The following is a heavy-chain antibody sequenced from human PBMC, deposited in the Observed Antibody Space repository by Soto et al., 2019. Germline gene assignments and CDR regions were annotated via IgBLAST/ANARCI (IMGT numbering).Heavy chain of an antibody. CDR1: GYTFTNYA. D-gene: IGHD1-26*01. Sequence: QVQLVQSGAEVKKPGASVKVSCKASGYTFTNYAMHWVRQAPGQRLEWMGWINAGNGNTKYSQNFQGRVTITRDASAGEAYMELSSLRSEDKAVYYCARGIWSSGTYYFDSWGQGTLVTVSS. CDR3: ARGIWSSGTYYFDS. CDR2: INAGNGNT. V-gene: IGHV1-3*01. J-gene: IGHJ4*02.